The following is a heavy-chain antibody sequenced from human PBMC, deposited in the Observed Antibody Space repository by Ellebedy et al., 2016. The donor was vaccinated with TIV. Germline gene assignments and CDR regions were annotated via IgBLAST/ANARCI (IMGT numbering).Heavy chain of an antibody. CDR1: GYTFTNYG. CDR2: ISAYNCNT. V-gene: IGHV1-18*01. Sequence: AASVKVSCKASGYTFTNYGISWVRQAPGQGLEWMGWISAYNCNTNYAQKVQGNVTMTTATSTSTAYMELRSLRSDDTAVDYCARKRYSDGYYPDVWGQGTTLTVSS. CDR3: ARKRYSDGYYPDV. D-gene: IGHD5-24*01. J-gene: IGHJ6*02.